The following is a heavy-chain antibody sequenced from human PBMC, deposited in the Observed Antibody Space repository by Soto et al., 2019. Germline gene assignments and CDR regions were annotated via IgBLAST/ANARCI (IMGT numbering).Heavy chain of an antibody. D-gene: IGHD4-17*01. V-gene: IGHV3-9*01. J-gene: IGHJ4*02. CDR1: GFTVDDYA. Sequence: EVQLVESGGGLVQPGRSLRLSCAASGFTVDDYAMHWVRQAPGKGLEWVSGISWNSETIDYADSVKGRFTISRDNAKSSLVLQMTSLRPDDTSLYYCAKDMKWGGMTTIHYFDSWGQGTLVSVSS. CDR3: AKDMKWGGMTTIHYFDS. CDR2: ISWNSETI.